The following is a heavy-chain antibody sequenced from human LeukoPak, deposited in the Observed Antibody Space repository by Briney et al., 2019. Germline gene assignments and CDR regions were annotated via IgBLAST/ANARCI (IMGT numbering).Heavy chain of an antibody. V-gene: IGHV1-2*02. Sequence: ASVKVSCKASGYTFTGYYMHWVRQAPGQGLEWMGWINANTGGTKYAQKFQGRVTMTRDTSISTAYMELSRLRSDDTAVYYCARSGVGATDAFDIWGQGTMVTVSS. CDR1: GYTFTGYY. CDR2: INANTGGT. J-gene: IGHJ3*02. D-gene: IGHD1-26*01. CDR3: ARSGVGATDAFDI.